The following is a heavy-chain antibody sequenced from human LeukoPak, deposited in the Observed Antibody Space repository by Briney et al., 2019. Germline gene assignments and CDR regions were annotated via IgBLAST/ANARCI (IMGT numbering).Heavy chain of an antibody. CDR1: GYTFTGYY. CDR3: ARPFDYDILTGLDY. D-gene: IGHD3-9*01. Sequence: ASVKVSCKASGYTFTGYYMHWVRQAPGQGLEWMGWINPNSGGTNYAQKLQGRVTMTTDTSTSTAYIELRSLRSDDTAVYYCARPFDYDILTGLDYWGQGTLVTVSS. J-gene: IGHJ4*02. CDR2: INPNSGGT. V-gene: IGHV1-2*02.